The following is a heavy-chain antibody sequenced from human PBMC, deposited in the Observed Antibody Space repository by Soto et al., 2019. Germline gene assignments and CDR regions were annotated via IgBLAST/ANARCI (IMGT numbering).Heavy chain of an antibody. CDR2: ISGSGGST. CDR1: GFTFSSYS. V-gene: IGHV3-23*01. J-gene: IGHJ4*02. Sequence: PGGSLRLSCAASGFTFSSYSMSWVRQAPGKGLEWVSVISGSGGSTHYADSVKGRFTISRDNFKNTLYLQMNSLRAEDTAVYYCARDEGSGFLVPTDHWGQGTLVTVSS. CDR3: ARDEGSGFLVPTDH. D-gene: IGHD6-19*01.